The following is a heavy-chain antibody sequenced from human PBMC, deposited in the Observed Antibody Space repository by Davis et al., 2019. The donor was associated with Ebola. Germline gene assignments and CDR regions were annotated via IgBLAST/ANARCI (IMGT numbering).Heavy chain of an antibody. CDR1: GGSISSGYY. Sequence: MPSETLSLTCTVSGGSISSGYYWGWIRQPPGKGLEWVAEIDRSGSANYNSSLKSRVTISVDSSKNQFSLKLTSVTAADTAVYYCARAYSSGWNWFDPWGQGTLVTVSS. J-gene: IGHJ5*02. CDR3: ARAYSSGWNWFDP. CDR2: IDRSGSA. D-gene: IGHD6-19*01. V-gene: IGHV4-34*01.